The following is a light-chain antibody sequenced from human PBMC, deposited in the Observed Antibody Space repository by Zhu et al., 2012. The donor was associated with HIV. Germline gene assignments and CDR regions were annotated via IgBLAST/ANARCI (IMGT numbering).Light chain of an antibody. CDR3: QQFGSSPLT. Sequence: EIVLTQSPGTLSLSPGERATLSCRASQSINTYLAWYQQKPGQAPRLLIYGAPSRATGIPDRFSGSGSGTDFTLTINRLEPEDFAVYYCQQFGSSPLTFGGGTKVEIK. CDR1: QSINTY. J-gene: IGKJ4*01. CDR2: GAP. V-gene: IGKV3-20*01.